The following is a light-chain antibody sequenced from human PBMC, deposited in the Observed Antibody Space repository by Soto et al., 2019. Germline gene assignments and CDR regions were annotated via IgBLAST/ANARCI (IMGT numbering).Light chain of an antibody. V-gene: IGKV1-9*01. J-gene: IGKJ4*01. CDR3: QQLNSYPLT. CDR1: QGISSY. CDR2: AAS. Sequence: IQLTQSPSSLSASVGDRVTITCRASQGISSYLAWYQQKPGKAPELLIYAASTLQSGVPSRFSGXXXXTXXXLTISSLQPEDFATYYCQQLNSYPLTFGGGTRVEIK.